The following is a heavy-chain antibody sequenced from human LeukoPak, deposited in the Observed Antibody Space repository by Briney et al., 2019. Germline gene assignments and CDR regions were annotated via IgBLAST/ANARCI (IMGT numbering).Heavy chain of an antibody. Sequence: GGSLRLSCAASGFTFSSYGMHWVRQAPGKGLEWVSSISSSSSYIYYADSVKGRFTISRDNAKNSLYLQMNSLRAEDTAVYYCARRGIAENGAGYYYYYYYMDVWGKGTTVTVSS. J-gene: IGHJ6*03. CDR2: ISSSSSYI. D-gene: IGHD6-13*01. V-gene: IGHV3-21*01. CDR1: GFTFSSYG. CDR3: ARRGIAENGAGYYYYYYYMDV.